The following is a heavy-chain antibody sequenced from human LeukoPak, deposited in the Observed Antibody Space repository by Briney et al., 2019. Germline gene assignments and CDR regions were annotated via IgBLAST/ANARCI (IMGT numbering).Heavy chain of an antibody. V-gene: IGHV1-18*01. D-gene: IGHD5-12*01. CDR2: ISAYNGNT. Sequence: ASVKVSCKASGYTFTSYGISWVRQAPGQGLEWMGWISAYNGNTNYAQKLQGRVTMTTDTSTSTAYMELRSLRSDDTAVYYCARSQGGPSIVATIEPDAFDIWGQGTMVTVSS. J-gene: IGHJ3*02. CDR3: ARSQGGPSIVATIEPDAFDI. CDR1: GYTFTSYG.